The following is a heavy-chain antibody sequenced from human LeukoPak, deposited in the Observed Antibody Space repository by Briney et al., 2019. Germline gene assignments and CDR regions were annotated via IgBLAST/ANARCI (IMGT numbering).Heavy chain of an antibody. V-gene: IGHV4-34*01. CDR2: INHSGST. J-gene: IGHJ4*02. CDR1: GGSFSGYY. CDR3: ASDYYDSSGYYVHY. D-gene: IGHD3-22*01. Sequence: SETLSLTCAVYGGSFSGYYWSWIRQPPGKGLEWIGKINHSGSTNYNPSLKSRVTISVDTSKNQFSLKLSSVTAADTAVYYCASDYYDSSGYYVHYWGQGTLVTVSS.